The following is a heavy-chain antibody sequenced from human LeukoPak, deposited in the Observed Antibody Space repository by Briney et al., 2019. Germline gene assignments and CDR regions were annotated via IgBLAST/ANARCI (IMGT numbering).Heavy chain of an antibody. Sequence: PGGSLRLSCAASGFTFDDYGMSWVRQAPGKGLEWVSGINWNGGSTGYADSVKGRFTISRDNAKNSLYLQMNSLRAEDTALYYCARAAAAAAYYYYYMGVWGKGTPVTVSS. CDR1: GFTFDDYG. D-gene: IGHD6-13*01. CDR2: INWNGGST. J-gene: IGHJ6*03. V-gene: IGHV3-20*04. CDR3: ARAAAAAAYYYYYMGV.